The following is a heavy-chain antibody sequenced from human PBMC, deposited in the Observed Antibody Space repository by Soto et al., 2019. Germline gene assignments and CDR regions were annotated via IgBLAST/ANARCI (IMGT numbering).Heavy chain of an antibody. CDR2: IYYSGST. J-gene: IGHJ5*02. CDR1: GGSISSGNYY. CDR3: ARVFSDSSSFFDP. Sequence: PSETLSLTCTVSGGSISSGNYYLRWIRPHPGKGLEWIGYIYYSGSTSYNPSLKSRVTISVDTSKNHFSLKLSSVTAADTAVYYCARVFSDSSSFFDPWGQGTLVTVSS. V-gene: IGHV4-31*03. D-gene: IGHD6-13*01.